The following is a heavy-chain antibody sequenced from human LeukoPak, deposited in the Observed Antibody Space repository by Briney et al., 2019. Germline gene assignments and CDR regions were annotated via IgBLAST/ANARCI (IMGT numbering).Heavy chain of an antibody. CDR1: GGSISSSSYY. D-gene: IGHD6-25*01. Sequence: SETLSLTCTVSGGSISSSSYYWGWIRQPPGKGLEWIGSIYYSGSTYYNPSLESRVTISVDTSKNQFSLKLSSVTAADTAVYYCARRGYSEFDYWGQGTLVTVSS. J-gene: IGHJ4*02. V-gene: IGHV4-39*01. CDR3: ARRGYSEFDY. CDR2: IYYSGST.